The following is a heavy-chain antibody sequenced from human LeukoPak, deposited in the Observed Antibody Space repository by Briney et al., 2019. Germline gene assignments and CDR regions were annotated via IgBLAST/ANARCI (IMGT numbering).Heavy chain of an antibody. J-gene: IGHJ4*02. CDR1: GGSISSSSYY. D-gene: IGHD1-26*01. CDR3: ARGGEVGATTTVFDY. V-gene: IGHV4-39*07. CDR2: IYYSGST. Sequence: PSETLSLTCTVSGGSISSSSYYWGWIRQPPGKGLEWIGSIYYSGSTYYNPSLKSRVTISVDTSKNQFSLKLSSVTAADTAVYYCARGGEVGATTTVFDYWGQGTLVTVSS.